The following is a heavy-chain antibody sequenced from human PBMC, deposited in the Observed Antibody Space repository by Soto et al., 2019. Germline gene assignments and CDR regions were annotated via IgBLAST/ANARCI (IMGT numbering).Heavy chain of an antibody. D-gene: IGHD2-21*02. Sequence: QVQLVQSGAEVKKPGSSVKVSCKASGGTFSSYAISWVRQAPGQGLEWMGGIIPIFGTTSYSQKFQGRLTIAADESTSTAYMQLSSLRSEDTAVYYCARDAKGVTTPFDYWGQGTLVTVSS. CDR2: IIPIFGTT. J-gene: IGHJ4*02. CDR3: ARDAKGVTTPFDY. V-gene: IGHV1-69*01. CDR1: GGTFSSYA.